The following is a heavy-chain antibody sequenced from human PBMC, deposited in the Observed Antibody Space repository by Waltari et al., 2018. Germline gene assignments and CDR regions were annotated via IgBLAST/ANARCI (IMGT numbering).Heavy chain of an antibody. V-gene: IGHV1-2*02. Sequence: QVQLVQSGAEVKKPGASVNVSCKASGYNFIGYYIHWVRQAPGQGLEWMGWINPNDGGTKYAQKYQGRVTLTRDTSISTAYMELSSLGSDDMAVFYCARQAARNFDYWGQGTLVTVSS. J-gene: IGHJ4*02. CDR1: GYNFIGYY. CDR2: INPNDGGT. CDR3: ARQAARNFDY.